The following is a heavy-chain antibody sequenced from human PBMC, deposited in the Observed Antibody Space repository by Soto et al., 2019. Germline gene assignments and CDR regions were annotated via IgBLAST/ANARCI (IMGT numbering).Heavy chain of an antibody. CDR1: GFTFSSYA. CDR3: ARDHHDY. CDR2: ISSNGGST. V-gene: IGHV3-64*04. J-gene: IGHJ4*02. Sequence: PGGSLRLSCSASGFTFSSYAMHWVRQAPGKGLEHVSAISSNGGSTYYADSVKGRFTISRDNSKNTLYLQMNSLRAEDTAVYYCARDHHDYWGQGTLVTVSS.